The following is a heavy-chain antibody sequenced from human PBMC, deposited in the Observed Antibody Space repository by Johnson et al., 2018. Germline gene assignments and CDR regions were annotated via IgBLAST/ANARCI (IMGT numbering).Heavy chain of an antibody. CDR1: GGTFSSYA. D-gene: IGHD1-1*01. CDR2: IIPIFGTA. Sequence: QVQLVESGAEVKKPGSSVKVSCKASGGTFSSYAISWVRQAPGQGLEWMGGIIPIFGTATYAQKFQGRVTITADESTSTAYMEPSSLRSEDTAVYYWAGVYKWNAGDAFDIWGQGTMVTVSS. V-gene: IGHV1-69*01. CDR3: AGVYKWNAGDAFDI. J-gene: IGHJ3*02.